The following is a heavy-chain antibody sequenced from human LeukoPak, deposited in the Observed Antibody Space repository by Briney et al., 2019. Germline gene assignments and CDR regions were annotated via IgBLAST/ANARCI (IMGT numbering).Heavy chain of an antibody. CDR1: GFTFSTYW. V-gene: IGHV3-7*01. Sequence: GGSLRLSCAASGFTFSTYWMTWVRQAPGQGLEWVANIKPDGSETYYVDPVKGRFTISRDNAKTFLYLQMNSLRGEDRAVYYCGGFGYEAAVDLWGQGTLVNVSS. CDR3: GGFGYEAAVDL. D-gene: IGHD3-10*01. CDR2: IKPDGSET. J-gene: IGHJ4*02.